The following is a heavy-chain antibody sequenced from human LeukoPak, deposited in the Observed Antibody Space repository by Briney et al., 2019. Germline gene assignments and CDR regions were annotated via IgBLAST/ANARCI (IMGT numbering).Heavy chain of an antibody. Sequence: SETLSLTCVVSGDSISSSHWWGWVRQPPEKGLEWIGEIYHSGSTNYNPSLKSRVTISVDKSKNQFSLNLSSVTAADTAVYYCARIAVTGTFGVHYYYYYGMDVWGRGTTVTVSS. V-gene: IGHV4-4*02. CDR2: IYHSGST. CDR1: GDSISSSHW. D-gene: IGHD6-19*01. CDR3: ARIAVTGTFGVHYYYYYGMDV. J-gene: IGHJ6*04.